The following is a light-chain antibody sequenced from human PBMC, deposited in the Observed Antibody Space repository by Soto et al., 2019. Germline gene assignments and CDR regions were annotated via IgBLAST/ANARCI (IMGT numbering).Light chain of an antibody. J-gene: IGKJ1*01. CDR2: GAS. V-gene: IGKV3-20*01. CDR1: QSVSSSY. Sequence: EIVLTQSPGTRSLSPGERATLSCRASQSVSSSYLAWYQQKPGQAPRLLIYGASSRATGIPDRFSGSGSGTDFTLTFSRLEPEDFAVYYCQQYGSSPWTFGQGTKVEIK. CDR3: QQYGSSPWT.